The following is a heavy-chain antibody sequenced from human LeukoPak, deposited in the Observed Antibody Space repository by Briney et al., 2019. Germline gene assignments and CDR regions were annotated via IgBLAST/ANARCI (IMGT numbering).Heavy chain of an antibody. CDR2: ISSSSSTI. CDR3: ARDHYGDNSISHWFDP. V-gene: IGHV3-48*02. Sequence: PGGSLRLSCAASGFTFSSYSMNWVRQAPGKGLEWVSYISSSSSTIYYADSVRGRFTISRDNAKNSLYLQMNSLRDEDTAVYYCARDHYGDNSISHWFDPWGQGTLVTVSS. J-gene: IGHJ5*02. D-gene: IGHD4-23*01. CDR1: GFTFSSYS.